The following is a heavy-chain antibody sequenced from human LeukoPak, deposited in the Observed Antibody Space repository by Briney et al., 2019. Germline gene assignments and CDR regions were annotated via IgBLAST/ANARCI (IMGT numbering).Heavy chain of an antibody. CDR3: ARDWAKLTYCSTNYCPDAFDL. V-gene: IGHV3-21*06. Sequence: KPGGSLRLSCAASGFAFSSYTMNWVRQAPGKGLEWVSSISRSSTYIYYADSLKGRFTISRDNVRTSVYLQMDSLKDEDTAMYYCARDWAKLTYCSTNYCPDAFDLWGQGTMVTVSS. D-gene: IGHD2-2*01. CDR1: GFAFSSYT. CDR2: ISRSSTYI. J-gene: IGHJ3*01.